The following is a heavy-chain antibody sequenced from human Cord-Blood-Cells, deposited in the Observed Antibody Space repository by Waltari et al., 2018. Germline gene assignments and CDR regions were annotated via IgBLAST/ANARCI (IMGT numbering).Heavy chain of an antibody. V-gene: IGHV1-69*12. CDR3: ARGKSGYSYGAFDI. CDR1: GGTFSSYA. Sequence: QVQLVQSGAEVKKPGSSVKVSCKASGGTFSSYAISWVRQAPGQGLEWMGGIIPSFGTANYAQKFQGRVTSTADESTSTAYMELSSLRSEDTAVYYCARGKSGYSYGAFDIWGQGTMVTVSS. J-gene: IGHJ3*02. CDR2: IIPSFGTA. D-gene: IGHD5-18*01.